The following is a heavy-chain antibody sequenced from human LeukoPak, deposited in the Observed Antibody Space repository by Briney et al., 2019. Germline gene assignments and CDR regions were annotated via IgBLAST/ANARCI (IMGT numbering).Heavy chain of an antibody. CDR1: GGSISSSSCY. CDR2: IYYSGST. V-gene: IGHV4-39*07. CDR3: ARLALQEVGATQTYYLDY. D-gene: IGHD1-26*01. J-gene: IGHJ4*02. Sequence: SETLSLTCTVSGGSISSSSCYWGWIRQPPGKGLEWIGSIYYSGSTYYNPSLKSRVTISVDTSKIQFSLKLSSVTAADTAVYYCARLALQEVGATQTYYLDYWGQGTLVTVSS.